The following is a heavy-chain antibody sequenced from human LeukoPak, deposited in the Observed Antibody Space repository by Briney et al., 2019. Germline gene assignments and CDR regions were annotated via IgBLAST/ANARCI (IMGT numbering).Heavy chain of an antibody. CDR3: AREDLETGSYGDFDY. V-gene: IGHV4-59*12. CDR2: TFYTGTT. CDR1: GGSISSYY. D-gene: IGHD3-10*01. Sequence: SETLSLTCTVSGGSISSYYWSWIRQPPGKGLEWIGNTFYTGTTKYNPSLKSRVTISVDTSKNQFSLKLSSVTAADTAVYYCAREDLETGSYGDFDYWGQGTLVTVSS. J-gene: IGHJ4*02.